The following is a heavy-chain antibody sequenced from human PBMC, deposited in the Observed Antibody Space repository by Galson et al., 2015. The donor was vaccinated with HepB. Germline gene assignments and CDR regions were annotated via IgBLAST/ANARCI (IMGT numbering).Heavy chain of an antibody. CDR1: GFTFSSYA. Sequence: SLRLSCAAPGFTFSSYAMSWVRQAPGKGLEWVSAISGSGGSTYYADSVKGRFTISRDNSKNTLYLQMNSLKAEDTAVYYCARNGYSDFWSGYYQGGWFDPWGQGTLVTVSS. V-gene: IGHV3-23*01. CDR3: ARNGYSDFWSGYYQGGWFDP. J-gene: IGHJ5*02. CDR2: ISGSGGST. D-gene: IGHD3-3*01.